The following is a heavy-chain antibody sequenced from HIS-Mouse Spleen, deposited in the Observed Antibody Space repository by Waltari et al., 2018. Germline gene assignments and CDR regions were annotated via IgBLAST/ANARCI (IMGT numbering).Heavy chain of an antibody. D-gene: IGHD3-16*01. CDR1: GFTFSSYA. J-gene: IGHJ2*01. CDR2: ISYDGSNK. Sequence: QVQLVESGGGVVQPGRSLRLSCAASGFTFSSYALHWVRQAPGKGLEWVAVISYDGSNKYYADSVKGRFTISRDNSKNTLYLQMNSLRAEDTAVYYCARDRSSTAKGENWYFDLWGRGTLVTVSS. CDR3: ARDRSSTAKGENWYFDL. V-gene: IGHV3-30*04.